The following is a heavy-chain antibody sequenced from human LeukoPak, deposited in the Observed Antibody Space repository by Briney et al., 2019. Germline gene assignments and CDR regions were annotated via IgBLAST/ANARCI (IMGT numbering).Heavy chain of an antibody. D-gene: IGHD2-15*01. CDR2: ISGSGGST. Sequence: GGSLRLSCAASGFTFTTYAMSWVRQAPGKGLEWVSGISGSGGSTYYADSVTGRFTISRDFSKSTLYLQMNSLRAEDTAVYYCAKDAGVDIVVAPAHGMDVWGQGTTVTVS. CDR1: GFTFTTYA. V-gene: IGHV3-23*01. CDR3: AKDAGVDIVVAPAHGMDV. J-gene: IGHJ6*02.